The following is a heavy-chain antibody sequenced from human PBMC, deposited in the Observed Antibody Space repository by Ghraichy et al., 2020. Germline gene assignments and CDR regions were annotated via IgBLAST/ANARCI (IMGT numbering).Heavy chain of an antibody. CDR1: GGSVSSSNYY. Sequence: SETLSLTCTVSGGSVSSSNYYWGWIRQPPGKGLEWIANIHHSGSTYYNPSLKSRVTISIDTSKNQFSLNVTSVTAADTAVYYCARVIGTVEVAGTGKYYFDYWGQGTLRTVSS. CDR3: ARVIGTVEVAGTGKYYFDY. CDR2: IHHSGST. D-gene: IGHD6-19*01. J-gene: IGHJ4*02. V-gene: IGHV4-39*01.